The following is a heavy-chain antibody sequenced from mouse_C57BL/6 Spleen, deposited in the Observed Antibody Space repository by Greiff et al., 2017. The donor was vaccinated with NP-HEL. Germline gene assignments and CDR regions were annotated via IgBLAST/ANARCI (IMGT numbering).Heavy chain of an antibody. Sequence: VKLMESGAELVRPGTSVKVSCKASGYAFTNYLIEWVKQRPGQGLEWIGVINPGSGGTNYNEKFKGKATLTADKSSSTAYMQLSSLTSEDSAVYFCARDSSGPGAYWGQGTLVTVSA. CDR2: INPGSGGT. CDR1: GYAFTNYL. J-gene: IGHJ3*01. CDR3: ARDSSGPGAY. D-gene: IGHD3-2*02. V-gene: IGHV1-54*01.